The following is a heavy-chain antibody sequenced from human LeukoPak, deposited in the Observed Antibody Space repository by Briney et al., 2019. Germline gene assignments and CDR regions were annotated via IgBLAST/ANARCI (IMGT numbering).Heavy chain of an antibody. V-gene: IGHV4-34*01. Sequence: SETLSLTCAVYGGSLSGHHWNWIRQTPGKGLEWSGEINHSGKTDYNPSLKSQVTISIDTSKNQFSLNLTSVTAADTALYYCARGAFYDNSGYMTYYFYYYMDVWGKGTTVTVSS. CDR3: ARGAFYDNSGYMTYYFYYYMDV. D-gene: IGHD3-22*01. CDR1: GGSLSGHH. J-gene: IGHJ6*03. CDR2: INHSGKT.